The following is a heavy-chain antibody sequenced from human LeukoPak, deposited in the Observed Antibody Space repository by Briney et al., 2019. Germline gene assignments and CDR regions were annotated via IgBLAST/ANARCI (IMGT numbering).Heavy chain of an antibody. CDR1: GFSFSSYG. J-gene: IGHJ6*03. CDR3: AKDGYYYGSGSYGQSYYYMDV. V-gene: IGHV3-30*18. D-gene: IGHD3-10*01. Sequence: GGSLRLSCAASGFSFSSYGMYWVRQAPGKGLESVAVISYDGSNKYYADSVKGRFTISRDNSKNTLYLQMNSLRAEDTAVYYCAKDGYYYGSGSYGQSYYYMDVWGKGTTVTISS. CDR2: ISYDGSNK.